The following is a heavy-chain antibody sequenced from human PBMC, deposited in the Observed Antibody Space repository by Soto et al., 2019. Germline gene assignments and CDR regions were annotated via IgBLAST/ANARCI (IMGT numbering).Heavy chain of an antibody. CDR1: GYTFTSYD. CDR2: MNPNSGNT. Sequence: ASVKVSCKASGYTFTSYDINWVRQATGQGLEWMGWMNPNSGNTGYAQKFQGRVTMTRNTSISTDYMELSSLRSEDTAVYYCARVIVKYCSGGSCRAFDIWGQGTMVTVSS. D-gene: IGHD2-15*01. V-gene: IGHV1-8*01. CDR3: ARVIVKYCSGGSCRAFDI. J-gene: IGHJ3*02.